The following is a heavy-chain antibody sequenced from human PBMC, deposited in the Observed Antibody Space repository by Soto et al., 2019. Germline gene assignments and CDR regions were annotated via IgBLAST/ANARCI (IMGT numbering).Heavy chain of an antibody. CDR2: INHSGST. J-gene: IGHJ5*02. V-gene: IGHV4-34*01. Sequence: PSAPLCITCAVYGGSFMGHSWAWIRQSPGKGLEWIGDINHSGSTYYNPSLKSRVTISVDTSKNQFSLKLSSVTAADTAVYYCARRGIAAAGGWFDPWGQGTLVTVSS. D-gene: IGHD6-13*01. CDR3: ARRGIAAAGGWFDP. CDR1: GGSFMGHS.